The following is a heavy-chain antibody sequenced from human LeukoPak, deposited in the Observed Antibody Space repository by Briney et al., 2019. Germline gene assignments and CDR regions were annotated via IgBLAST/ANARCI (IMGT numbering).Heavy chain of an antibody. CDR3: ARDVVVVAATPWFDP. CDR2: IYSCGST. V-gene: IGHV3-66*01. Sequence: GGSLRLSCAASGFTVSSNYMSWVRQAPGKGLEWVSVIYSCGSTYYADSVKGRFTISRDNAKNSLYLQMNSLRGEDTAVYYCARDVVVVAATPWFDPWGQGTLVTASS. D-gene: IGHD2-15*01. J-gene: IGHJ5*02. CDR1: GFTVSSNY.